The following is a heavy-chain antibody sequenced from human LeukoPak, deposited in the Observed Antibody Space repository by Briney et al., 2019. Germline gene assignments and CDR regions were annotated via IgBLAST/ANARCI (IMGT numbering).Heavy chain of an antibody. D-gene: IGHD3-22*01. CDR2: ISGSGGST. Sequence: GGSLRLSCAASGFTFSSYAMSWVRQAPGKGLEWVSAISGSGGSTYYADSVKVRFTISRDNSKNTLYLQMNSLRAEDTAVYYCAKDPNSSGYYSAEYSQHWGQGTLVTVSS. J-gene: IGHJ1*01. CDR1: GFTFSSYA. CDR3: AKDPNSSGYYSAEYSQH. V-gene: IGHV3-23*01.